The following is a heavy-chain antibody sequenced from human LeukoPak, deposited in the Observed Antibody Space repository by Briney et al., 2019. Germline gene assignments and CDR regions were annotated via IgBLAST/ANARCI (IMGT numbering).Heavy chain of an antibody. D-gene: IGHD6-13*01. Sequence: PGGSLRLSCAASGFTFSSYGMHWVRQAPGKGLEWVAVIWYDGSNKYYADSVKGRFTISRDNSKNTLYLQMNSLRAEDTAVYYCARDRIAAAGPAYYYYYMDVWGKGTTVTVSS. CDR2: IWYDGSNK. CDR1: GFTFSSYG. J-gene: IGHJ6*03. CDR3: ARDRIAAAGPAYYYYYMDV. V-gene: IGHV3-33*08.